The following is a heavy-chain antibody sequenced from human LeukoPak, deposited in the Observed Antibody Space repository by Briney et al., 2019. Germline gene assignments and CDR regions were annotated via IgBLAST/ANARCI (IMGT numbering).Heavy chain of an antibody. Sequence: SETLSLTCTVSGGSISSSSYYWGWIRQPPGKGLEWIGSIYYSGSTYYNPSLKSRVTISVDTSKNQFSLKLSSVTAADTAVYYCARHIYGDYRGWYFDLWGRGTLVTASS. V-gene: IGHV4-39*01. CDR2: IYYSGST. D-gene: IGHD4-17*01. CDR1: GGSISSSSYY. J-gene: IGHJ2*01. CDR3: ARHIYGDYRGWYFDL.